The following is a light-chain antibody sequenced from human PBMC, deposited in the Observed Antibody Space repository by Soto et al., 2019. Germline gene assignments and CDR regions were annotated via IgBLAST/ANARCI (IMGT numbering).Light chain of an antibody. Sequence: QSALAQPRSVSGSPGQSVSVSCTGTSSDIGGYNSVSWYQQHPGKAPKLMIYDVTMRPSGVPDRFSGSKSGNTASLTISGLQAEDEADYYCCSYAGRDTFKVFGGGTKVTVL. V-gene: IGLV2-11*01. J-gene: IGLJ2*01. CDR1: SSDIGGYNS. CDR3: CSYAGRDTFKV. CDR2: DVT.